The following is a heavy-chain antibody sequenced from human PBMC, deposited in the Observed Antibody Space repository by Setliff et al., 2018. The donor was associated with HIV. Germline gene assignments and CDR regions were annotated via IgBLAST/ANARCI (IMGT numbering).Heavy chain of an antibody. D-gene: IGHD1-1*01. V-gene: IGHV1-18*01. J-gene: IGHJ5*02. CDR2: ISGYNRIT. CDR3: ARDSGTGGPGRWVDP. Sequence: ASVKVSCKSVGYIFSNFGFTWVRQAPGQGLEWMGYISGYNRITFYAQKFQGRVTLTTDISTVTAYMEVRGLSSDDTAVYYCARDSGTGGPGRWVDPWGQGTLVTVSS. CDR1: GYIFSNFG.